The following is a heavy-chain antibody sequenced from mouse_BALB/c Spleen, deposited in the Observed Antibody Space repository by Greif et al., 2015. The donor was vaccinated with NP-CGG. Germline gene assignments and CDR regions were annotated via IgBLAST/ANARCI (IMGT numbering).Heavy chain of an antibody. Sequence: VQLVESGAELVKPGASVKLSCKASGYTFTSYYMYWVKQRPGQGLEWIGGINPSNGGTNFNEKFKSKATLTVDKSSSTAYMQLSSLTSEDSAVYYCTRGGGSSRFAYWGQGTLVTVSA. J-gene: IGHJ3*01. V-gene: IGHV1S81*02. CDR3: TRGGGSSRFAY. CDR2: INPSNGGT. D-gene: IGHD1-1*01. CDR1: GYTFTSYY.